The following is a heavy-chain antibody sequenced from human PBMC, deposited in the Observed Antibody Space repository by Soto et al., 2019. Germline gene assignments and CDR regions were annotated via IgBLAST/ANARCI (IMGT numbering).Heavy chain of an antibody. J-gene: IGHJ4*02. CDR3: AHRRVGYGDPDYYFEY. D-gene: IGHD4-17*01. CDR2: IYWDNDE. CDR1: GFSLSTNGVG. Sequence: QITLKESGPTLVKPTQTLTLTCTFSGFSLSTNGVGVGWVRQPPGKALEWLALIYWDNDERYSPSLKSRLIITKDTSKNQVVLTMTNMDPVDTATYYCAHRRVGYGDPDYYFEYWGQGILVTVSS. V-gene: IGHV2-5*02.